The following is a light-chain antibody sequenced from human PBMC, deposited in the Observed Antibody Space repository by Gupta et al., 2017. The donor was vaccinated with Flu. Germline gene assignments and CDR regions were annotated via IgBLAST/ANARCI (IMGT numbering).Light chain of an antibody. J-gene: IGLJ3*02. CDR1: KLGDKY. CDR3: QAWDSSSWV. Sequence: SFQLPQPPSVSVSPGQTASITCSGDKLGDKYACWYQQKPGQSPVLVIYQDSKRPSGIPERFSGSNSGNTATLTIGGTQAMDEADYYCQAWDSSSWVFGGGTKLTVL. CDR2: QDS. V-gene: IGLV3-1*01.